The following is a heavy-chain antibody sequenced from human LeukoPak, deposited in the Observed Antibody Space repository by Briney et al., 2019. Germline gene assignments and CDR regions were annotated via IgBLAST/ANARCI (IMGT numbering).Heavy chain of an antibody. J-gene: IGHJ4*02. D-gene: IGHD3-16*01. CDR1: GGSISSSSYY. CDR2: IYYSGST. Sequence: PSETLSLTCTVSGGSISSSSYYWGWIRQPPGKGLEWIGSIYYSGSTYYNPSLKSRVTISVDTSKNQFSLKLSSVTAADTAVYYCARPFSRGEPYFDCWGQGTLVTVSS. V-gene: IGHV4-39*01. CDR3: ARPFSRGEPYFDC.